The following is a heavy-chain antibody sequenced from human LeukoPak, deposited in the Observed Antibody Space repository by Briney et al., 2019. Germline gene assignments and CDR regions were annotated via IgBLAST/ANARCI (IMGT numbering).Heavy chain of an antibody. J-gene: IGHJ4*02. Sequence: PSETLSLTCTVSGGSISSGGYYWSWIRQPPGKGLEWIGYIYHSGSTYYNPSLKSRVTISVDRSKNQFSLQLNSVTPEDTAVYYCARDPGWLDFDYWGQGTLVTVSS. CDR3: ARDPGWLDFDY. CDR2: IYHSGST. V-gene: IGHV4-30-2*01. D-gene: IGHD6-19*01. CDR1: GGSISSGGYY.